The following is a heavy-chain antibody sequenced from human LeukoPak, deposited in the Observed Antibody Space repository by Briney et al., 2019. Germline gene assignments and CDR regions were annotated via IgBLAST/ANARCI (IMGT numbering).Heavy chain of an antibody. CDR3: ASDEPYYYDSSGGLDC. V-gene: IGHV1-69*05. Sequence: SVKVSCKASGGTFSSYAISWVRQAPGQGLEWMGGIIPIFGTANYAQKFQGRVTITTDESTSTAYMELSSLRSEDTAVYYCASDEPYYYDSSGGLDCWGQGTLVTVSS. CDR1: GGTFSSYA. CDR2: IIPIFGTA. J-gene: IGHJ4*02. D-gene: IGHD3-22*01.